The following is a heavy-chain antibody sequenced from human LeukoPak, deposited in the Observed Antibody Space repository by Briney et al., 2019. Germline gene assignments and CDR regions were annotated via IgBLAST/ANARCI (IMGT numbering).Heavy chain of an antibody. CDR3: ARAGVGATSDFDY. J-gene: IGHJ4*02. V-gene: IGHV1-2*02. Sequence: ASVKVSCKASGYSFTAYYMHWVRQAPGQGLEWMGWINPHSGGTNYAQKFQGRVTMTRDTSISTAYMELSRLRSDDTAVYYCARAGVGATSDFDYWGQGTLVTVSS. D-gene: IGHD1-26*01. CDR1: GYSFTAYY. CDR2: INPHSGGT.